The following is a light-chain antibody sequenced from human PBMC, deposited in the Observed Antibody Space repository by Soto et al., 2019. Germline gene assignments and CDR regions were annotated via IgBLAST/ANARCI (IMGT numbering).Light chain of an antibody. CDR2: KVS. CDR3: MQGTHWPIA. V-gene: IGKV2-30*02. J-gene: IGKJ5*01. Sequence: VMTQYPVSLPVTLGQSASISCRSNQRLVHSDGIAYFSWFQQRPGRSPRRLIYKVSNRDSGVPARVSGSGSGTDFALKISRVEAEDVGVYYCMQGTHWPIAFGQGTRLEI. CDR1: QRLVHSDGIAY.